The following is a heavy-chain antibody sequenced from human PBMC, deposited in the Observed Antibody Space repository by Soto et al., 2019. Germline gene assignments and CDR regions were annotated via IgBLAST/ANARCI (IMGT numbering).Heavy chain of an antibody. J-gene: IGHJ5*02. V-gene: IGHV1-69*13. CDR1: GGTFRSYA. D-gene: IGHD3-22*01. CDR2: IIPIFGTA. CDR3: ARDGEYYDSSVNEYWWFDP. Sequence: GASVKVSCKASGGTFRSYAISWVRQAPGQGLEWMGGIIPIFGTANYAQKFQGRVTITADESTSTAYMELSSLRSEDTAVYYCARDGEYYDSSVNEYWWFDPWGQGTLVTVSS.